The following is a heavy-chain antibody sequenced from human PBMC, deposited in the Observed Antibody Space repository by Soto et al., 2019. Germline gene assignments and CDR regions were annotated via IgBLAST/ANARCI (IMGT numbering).Heavy chain of an antibody. CDR1: GGSVSSGDYY. J-gene: IGHJ6*02. CDR2: IYYRGST. Sequence: SETLALTCTVSGGSVSSGDYYWNWIRQPPGKGLEWIGYIYYRGSTNFNPSLKSRVTISVDTSKNHFSLKLTSVTVADTAVYYCATGGVSARPYYYGMDVWGQGSTVTVSS. V-gene: IGHV4-61*03. CDR3: ATGGVSARPYYYGMDV. D-gene: IGHD1-26*01.